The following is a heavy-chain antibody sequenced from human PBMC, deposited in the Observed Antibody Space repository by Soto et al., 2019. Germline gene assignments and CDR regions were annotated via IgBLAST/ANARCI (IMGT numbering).Heavy chain of an antibody. J-gene: IGHJ3*02. V-gene: IGHV5-51*01. CDR2: MYPDDSDI. CDR1: GYSFSFYW. Sequence: GESLKISCKASGYSFSFYWIGWVRQMPGKGLEWMAIMYPDDSDIRYSPSFEAHVTISADKSTSTAFLQWSSLKASDTAMYYCATAYVYDFENSNYYRDAFDIRGQGTLVTV. CDR3: ATAYVYDFENSNYYRDAFDI. D-gene: IGHD3-22*01.